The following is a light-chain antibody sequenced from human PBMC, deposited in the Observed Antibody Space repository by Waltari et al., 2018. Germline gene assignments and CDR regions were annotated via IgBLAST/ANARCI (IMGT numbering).Light chain of an antibody. J-gene: IGKJ5*01. Sequence: IQMTQSPSSVSASVGDRVPLTCRASQGISSWLAWYQHKPGKAPKLLISSASSLQSGVPSRFSGSGSGTDFTLTISSLQPEDFATYYCQQAYIFPITFGQGTRLEIK. V-gene: IGKV1D-12*01. CDR3: QQAYIFPIT. CDR1: QGISSW. CDR2: SAS.